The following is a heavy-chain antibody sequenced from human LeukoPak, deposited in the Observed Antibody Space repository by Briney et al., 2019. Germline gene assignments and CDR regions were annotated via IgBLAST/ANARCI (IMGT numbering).Heavy chain of an antibody. CDR2: IYDSGST. CDR1: GGSISGSNW. Sequence: PSGTLSLTCAVSGGSISGSNWWSWVRQPPGKGLEWIGQIYDSGSTDYNPSPKSRVTILVDKPKNQFSLKLSSVTAADTAVYYCARREASFYGYLFDNWGQGTLVTVSS. D-gene: IGHD2/OR15-2a*01. V-gene: IGHV4-4*02. CDR3: ARREASFYGYLFDN. J-gene: IGHJ4*02.